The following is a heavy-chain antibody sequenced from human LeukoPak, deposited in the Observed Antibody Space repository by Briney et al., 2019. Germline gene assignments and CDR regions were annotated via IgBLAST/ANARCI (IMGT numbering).Heavy chain of an antibody. Sequence: ASVKVSCKASGYTFTSYDINWVRQATGQGLEWMGWMNPNSGNTGYAQKFQGRVTMTRNTSISTAYMELSSLRSEDTAVYYCARGRSRQWLVMSNNWLDPWGQGTLVTVSS. D-gene: IGHD6-19*01. CDR1: GYTFTSYD. J-gene: IGHJ5*02. CDR2: MNPNSGNT. CDR3: ARGRSRQWLVMSNNWLDP. V-gene: IGHV1-8*01.